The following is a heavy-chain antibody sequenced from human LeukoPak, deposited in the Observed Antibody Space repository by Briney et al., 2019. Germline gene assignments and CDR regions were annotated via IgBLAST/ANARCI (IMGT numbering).Heavy chain of an antibody. D-gene: IGHD3-22*01. V-gene: IGHV4-39*07. CDR2: ISSSGST. CDR3: ARGPYSYDSSGAFDI. Sequence: SETLSLTCTVSGGSISSSSYYWGWIRQPPGKGLEWIGRISSSGSTNYNPSLKSRVTISVDTSKNQFSLKLSSVTAADTAVYFCARGPYSYDSSGAFDIWGQGTMVTVSS. J-gene: IGHJ3*02. CDR1: GGSISSSSYY.